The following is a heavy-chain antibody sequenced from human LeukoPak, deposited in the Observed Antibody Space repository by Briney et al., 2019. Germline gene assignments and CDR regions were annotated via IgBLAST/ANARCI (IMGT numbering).Heavy chain of an antibody. D-gene: IGHD2-2*01. CDR1: GGSISSGSYY. Sequence: SETLSLTCTVSGGSISSGSYYWSWVRQPAGKGLEWIGRIYTSGNTNYNPSLKSLVTTSVDSSKNQFSLMLSSVAAADTAVYYCARVVPAAPNWFDPCGQGTLVTVSA. V-gene: IGHV4-61*02. CDR2: IYTSGNT. CDR3: ARVVPAAPNWFDP. J-gene: IGHJ5*02.